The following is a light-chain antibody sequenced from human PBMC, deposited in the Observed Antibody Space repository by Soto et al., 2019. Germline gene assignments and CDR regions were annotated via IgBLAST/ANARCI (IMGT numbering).Light chain of an antibody. CDR1: SGSIASNY. V-gene: IGLV6-57*02. J-gene: IGLJ3*02. CDR2: EDN. CDR3: QSYDSSPWV. Sequence: NFMLTQPHSVSESPGKTVTISCTGSSGSIASNYVQWYQQRPGSAPTTVIYEDNQRPSGVPDRLSGSIDSSSNSASLTISGLKTDDEADYYCQSYDSSPWVFGGGTQLTVL.